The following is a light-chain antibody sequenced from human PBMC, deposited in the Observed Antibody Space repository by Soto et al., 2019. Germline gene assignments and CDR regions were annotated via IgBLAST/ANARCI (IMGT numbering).Light chain of an antibody. CDR2: DAS. Sequence: IVLTQSPATLSLSPWEAAASPCGAGQSVSSNYLAWYQQRPGLAPRLLIYDASNRATGIPDRFSGSGSGTDFTLTISRLETEDFAVYYCQQYGVSRTFGQGTKVDIK. J-gene: IGKJ1*01. CDR3: QQYGVSRT. V-gene: IGKV3D-20*01. CDR1: QSVSSNY.